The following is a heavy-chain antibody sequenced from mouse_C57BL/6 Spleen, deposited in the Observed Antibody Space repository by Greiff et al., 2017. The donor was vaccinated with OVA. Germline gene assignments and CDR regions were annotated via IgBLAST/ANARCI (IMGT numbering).Heavy chain of an antibody. CDR2: INPNNGGT. CDR3: ARWGNYEAY. Sequence: EVQLQQSGPELVKPGASVKISCKASGYTFTDYYMNWVKQSHGKSLEWIGDINPNNGGTSYNQKFKGKATLTVDKSSSTAYMELRSLTSEDSAVYYCARWGNYEAYWGQGTLVTVSA. D-gene: IGHD2-4*01. J-gene: IGHJ3*01. V-gene: IGHV1-26*01. CDR1: GYTFTDYY.